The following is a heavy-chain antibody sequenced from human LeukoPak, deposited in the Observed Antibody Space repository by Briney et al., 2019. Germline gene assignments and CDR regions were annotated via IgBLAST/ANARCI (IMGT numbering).Heavy chain of an antibody. Sequence: ASVKVSCKASGYTFTSYAMNWVRQAPGQGLEWMGWINPNSGGTNYAQKFQGRVTMTRDTSISTAYMELSRLRSDDTAVYYCARVGTNYYDSSGYEYWGQGTLVTVSS. CDR1: GYTFTSYA. D-gene: IGHD3-22*01. V-gene: IGHV1-2*02. CDR3: ARVGTNYYDSSGYEY. J-gene: IGHJ4*02. CDR2: INPNSGGT.